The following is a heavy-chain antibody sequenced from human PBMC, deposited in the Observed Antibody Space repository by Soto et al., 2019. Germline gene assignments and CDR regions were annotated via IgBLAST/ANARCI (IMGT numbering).Heavy chain of an antibody. CDR1: SGPTSSHN. CDR3: VRQGIGNLHGLVDV. CDR2: VYSTGGT. Sequence: QVQLQQSGPGLVKPSETLSLTCSVSSGPTSSHNWGWIRQTPGRGLELIGYVYSTGGTSYNPSLISRVTLSADTSTNHIPRTLTSVTSADTAVYYCVRQGIGNLHGLVDVWGQGTTVRVSS. J-gene: IGHJ6*02. D-gene: IGHD1-1*01. V-gene: IGHV4-59*08.